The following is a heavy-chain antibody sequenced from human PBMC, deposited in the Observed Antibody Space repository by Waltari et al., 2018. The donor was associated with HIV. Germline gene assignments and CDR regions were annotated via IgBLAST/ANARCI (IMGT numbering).Heavy chain of an antibody. V-gene: IGHV3-74*01. CDR2: INPDGSTT. D-gene: IGHD1-20*01. CDR1: GFTFSSYW. J-gene: IGHJ6*02. Sequence: EVQLVESGGGLVQPGGSVRLSCAASGFTFSSYWMHWVRQVPGKGLVWVSRINPDGSTTDHADFVKGRFTISRDNSKNTLFLQMNSLRDEDTGIYYCAKRFTAYNYFFSGLDVWGQGTLVTVSS. CDR3: AKRFTAYNYFFSGLDV.